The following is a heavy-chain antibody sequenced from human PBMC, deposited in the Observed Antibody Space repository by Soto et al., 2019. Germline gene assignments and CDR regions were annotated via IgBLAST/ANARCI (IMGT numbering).Heavy chain of an antibody. J-gene: IGHJ4*02. CDR2: IYNNGHT. Sequence: SETLSLTCTVSGGSISSVDYSWTWRRQPPGKGLEWVADIYNNGHTYQASSLKSRLAVSVDTSKSQVSLRLSSVTAADTAVYYCARHVWGTYGSGPFDYRGQGTLVTVS. CDR1: GGSISSVDYS. D-gene: IGHD3-10*01. CDR3: ARHVWGTYGSGPFDY. V-gene: IGHV4-30-4*01.